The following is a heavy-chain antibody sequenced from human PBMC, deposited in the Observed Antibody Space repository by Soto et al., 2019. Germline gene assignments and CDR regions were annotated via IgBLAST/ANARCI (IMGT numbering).Heavy chain of an antibody. CDR2: FCHSGST. CDR3: ARAGYSSSWYPRSNWFDP. D-gene: IGHD6-13*01. Sequence: PSETLSLTCTVYGYSITSAYYWGWIRQPPGKGLEWIGSFCHSGSTYYNPSLKSRVTISVDTSKNQFSLKLSSVTAADTAVYYCARAGYSSSWYPRSNWFDPWGQGTRVTVSS. CDR1: GYSITSAYY. V-gene: IGHV4-38-2*02. J-gene: IGHJ5*02.